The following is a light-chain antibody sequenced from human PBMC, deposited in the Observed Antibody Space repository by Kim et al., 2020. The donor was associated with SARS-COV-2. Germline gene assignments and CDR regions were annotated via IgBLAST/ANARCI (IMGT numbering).Light chain of an antibody. CDR3: QQYYTARYS. Sequence: DIVMTQSPDSLALSRGERATINCKSSQTILYSSDNKNYLAWYQQKSGQPPKLLVSWASTRESGVPDRFSGSGSGTDFTLTISSLQAADVAVYYCQQYYTARYSFGQGTKLEI. V-gene: IGKV4-1*01. J-gene: IGKJ2*03. CDR1: QTILYSSDNKNY. CDR2: WAS.